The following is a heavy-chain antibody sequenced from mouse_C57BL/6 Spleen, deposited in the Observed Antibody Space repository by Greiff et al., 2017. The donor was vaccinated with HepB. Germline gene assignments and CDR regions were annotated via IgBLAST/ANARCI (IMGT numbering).Heavy chain of an antibody. J-gene: IGHJ1*03. CDR3: ARPGSSNWYFDV. CDR1: GFTFSDYG. V-gene: IGHV5-17*01. D-gene: IGHD1-1*01. Sequence: DVKLVESGGGLVKPGGSLKLSCAASGFTFSDYGMHWVRQAPEKGLEWVAYISSGSSTIYYADTVKGRFTISRDNAKNTLFLQMTSLRSEDTAMYYCARPGSSNWYFDVWGTGTTVTVSS. CDR2: ISSGSSTI.